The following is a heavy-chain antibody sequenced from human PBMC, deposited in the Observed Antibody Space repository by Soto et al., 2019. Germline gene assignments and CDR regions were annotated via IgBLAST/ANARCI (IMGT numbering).Heavy chain of an antibody. V-gene: IGHV3-15*01. D-gene: IGHD3-22*01. CDR2: IKSKTDGGTT. CDR3: TTDKGGYYLPDAFDI. Sequence: PGGSLRLSCAASGFTFSSYWMPWVRQAPGKGLEWVGRIKSKTDGGTTDYAAPVKGRFTISRDDSKNTLYLQMNSLKTEDTAVYYCTTDKGGYYLPDAFDIWGQGTMVTVSS. J-gene: IGHJ3*02. CDR1: GFTFSSYW.